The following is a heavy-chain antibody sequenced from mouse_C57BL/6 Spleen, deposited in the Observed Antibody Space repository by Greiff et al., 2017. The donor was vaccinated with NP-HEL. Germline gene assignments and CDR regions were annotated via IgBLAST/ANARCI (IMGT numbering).Heavy chain of an antibody. Sequence: DVQLQESGPELVKPGASVKMSCKASGYTFTDYNMHWVKQSHGKSLEWIGYINPNNGGTSYNQKFKGKATLTVNKSSSTAYMELRSLTSEDSAVYYCARSGYYGYDGAWFAYWGQGTLVTVSA. CDR2: INPNNGGT. D-gene: IGHD2-2*01. V-gene: IGHV1-22*01. J-gene: IGHJ3*01. CDR1: GYTFTDYN. CDR3: ARSGYYGYDGAWFAY.